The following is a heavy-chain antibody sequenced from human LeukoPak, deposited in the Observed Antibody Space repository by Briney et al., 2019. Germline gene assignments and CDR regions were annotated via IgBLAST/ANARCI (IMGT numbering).Heavy chain of an antibody. CDR3: ARDQCVAGCYESPGSDY. CDR2: IDTGGSNT. J-gene: IGHJ4*02. D-gene: IGHD2-2*01. V-gene: IGHV3-74*01. CDR1: GFTFSSYW. Sequence: GGSLRLSCVVSGFTFSSYWMHWVRQGPGKGLMWVSRIDTGGSNTLYADSVRGRFTISRDNAKNSLYLQMNSLRAEDTAVYYCARDQCVAGCYESPGSDYWGQGTLVTVSS.